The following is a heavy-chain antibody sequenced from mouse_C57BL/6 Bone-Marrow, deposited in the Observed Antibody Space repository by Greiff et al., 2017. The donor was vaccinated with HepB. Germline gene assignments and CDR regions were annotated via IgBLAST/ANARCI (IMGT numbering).Heavy chain of an antibody. CDR2: IYPGSGST. D-gene: IGHD1-1*01. V-gene: IGHV1-55*01. CDR1: GYTFTSYW. Sequence: QVQLQQPGAELVKPGASVKMSCKASGYTFTSYWITWVKQRPGQGLEWIGDIYPGSGSTNYNEKFKSKATLTVDTSTSTAYMQLSSLTSEDSAVYYCACSSYCGSSYYFDYWGQGTTLTVSS. CDR3: ACSSYCGSSYYFDY. J-gene: IGHJ2*01.